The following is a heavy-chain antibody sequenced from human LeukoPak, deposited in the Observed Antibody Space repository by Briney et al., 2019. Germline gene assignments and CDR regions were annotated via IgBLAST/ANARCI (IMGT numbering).Heavy chain of an antibody. D-gene: IGHD6-13*01. CDR2: ISDSGGS. V-gene: IGHV4-61*01. Sequence: PSQTLSLTCSVSGGSVSSGISYWSWLRQPPGEGLEWIAYISDSGGSNYNPSLRGRVTIYLNTSKNQFSLRPTSCTAADTAVYFFAIIPTAGTGPYYWGQGTLVTLSS. CDR1: GGSVSSGISY. CDR3: AIIPTAGTGPYY. J-gene: IGHJ4*02.